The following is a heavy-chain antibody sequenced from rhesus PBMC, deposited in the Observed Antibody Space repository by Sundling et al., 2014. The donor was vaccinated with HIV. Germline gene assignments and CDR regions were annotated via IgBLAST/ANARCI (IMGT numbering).Heavy chain of an antibody. CDR2: IDPEDGAA. CDR3: ATDRWRGIAAAELDL. Sequence: EVQLVQSGAGIKKPGASVKISCKASGYTFTDFYLHWVRQAPGKGLEWMGHIDPEDGAADYSQTFRDRVTFSADTSTDTAYMELSSLRSEDTAMYYCATDRWRGIAAAELDLWGQGVLVTVSS. J-gene: IGHJ4*01. D-gene: IGHD6-25*01. CDR1: GYTFTDFY. V-gene: IGHV1-111*02.